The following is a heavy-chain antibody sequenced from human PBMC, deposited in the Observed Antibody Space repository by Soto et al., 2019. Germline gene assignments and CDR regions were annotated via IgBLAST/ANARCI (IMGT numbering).Heavy chain of an antibody. CDR3: AKEEDYYGMDV. CDR2: ISWNSGSI. CDR1: GFTFDDYA. Sequence: EVQLVESGGGLVQPGRSLRLSCAASGFTFDDYAMHWVRQAPGKGLEWVSGISWNSGSIGYADSVKGRFTISRDNAKNYLYLQMNSLRAEDTALYYCAKEEDYYGMDVWGQGTTVTVSS. J-gene: IGHJ6*02. V-gene: IGHV3-9*01.